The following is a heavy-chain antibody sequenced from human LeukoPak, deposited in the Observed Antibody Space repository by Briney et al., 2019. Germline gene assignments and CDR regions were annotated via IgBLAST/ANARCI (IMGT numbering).Heavy chain of an antibody. V-gene: IGHV4-61*01. D-gene: IGHD3-9*01. Sequence: SETLSLTCTVSGGSVSSGNYYWSCIRQPPGKGLEWIGFMSNSGHTDSTPSLKSRVTISVDTSKNQFSLKLNSVTAADTAVYYCARGSNQDNDILAYYFDYWGQGTLVTVSS. J-gene: IGHJ4*02. CDR3: ARGSNQDNDILAYYFDY. CDR2: MSNSGHT. CDR1: GGSVSSGNYY.